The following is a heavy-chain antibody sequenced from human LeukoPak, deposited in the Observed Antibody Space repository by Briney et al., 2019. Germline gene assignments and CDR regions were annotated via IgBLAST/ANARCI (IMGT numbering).Heavy chain of an antibody. CDR2: ISGSGGTT. J-gene: IGHJ6*03. V-gene: IGHV3-23*01. CDR1: GFTFSSYA. D-gene: IGHD1-1*01. CDR3: AKDGYDYYYYYMDV. Sequence: GGPLRLSCAASGFTFSSYAMSWVRQAPGKGLEWVSAISGSGGTTYYADSVKGRFTISRDNSKNTLYLQMNSLRAEDTAIYYCAKDGYDYYYYYMDVWGKGTTVNVSS.